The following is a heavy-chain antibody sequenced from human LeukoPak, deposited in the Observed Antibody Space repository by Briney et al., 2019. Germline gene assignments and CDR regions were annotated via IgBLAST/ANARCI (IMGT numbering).Heavy chain of an antibody. CDR1: GFTFSSYA. CDR3: AKNSGYSYGYPFDY. CDR2: ISGSGGST. V-gene: IGHV3-23*01. J-gene: IGHJ4*02. Sequence: GGSLRLSCAASGFTFSSYAMSWVRQAPGKGLEWVSAISGSGGSTYYADSVKGRFTISRDNSENTLYLQMNSLRAEDTAVYYCAKNSGYSYGYPFDYWGQGTLVTVSS. D-gene: IGHD5-18*01.